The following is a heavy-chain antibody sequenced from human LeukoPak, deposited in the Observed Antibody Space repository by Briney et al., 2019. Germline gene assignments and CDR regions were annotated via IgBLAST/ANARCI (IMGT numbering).Heavy chain of an antibody. J-gene: IGHJ6*03. Sequence: PSETLSLTCTVSGGSISSGSYYWSWIRQPAGKGLEWIGRIYTSGSTNYNPSLKSRVTISVDTSKNQFSPKLSSVTAADTAVYYCARDGPTAAHYYYYYYMDVWGKGTTVTVSS. CDR1: GGSISSGSYY. CDR3: ARDGPTAAHYYYYYYMDV. D-gene: IGHD2-2*01. V-gene: IGHV4-61*02. CDR2: IYTSGST.